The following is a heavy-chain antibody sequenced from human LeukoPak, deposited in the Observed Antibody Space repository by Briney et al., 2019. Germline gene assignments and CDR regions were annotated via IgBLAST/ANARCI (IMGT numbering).Heavy chain of an antibody. CDR2: NYYSEST. CDR1: GRPISRYY. Sequence: SETLSLTCRVSGRPISRYYWRWIRQPPGKGLEGLGHNYYSESTNYNLSLKSPVTISVDTSQNQFALELNALSAPGPSVHYCARRSPMIVAWGGPFDLWGQGTMVTVSS. V-gene: IGHV4-59*08. J-gene: IGHJ3*01. CDR3: ARRSPMIVAWGGPFDL. D-gene: IGHD3-22*01.